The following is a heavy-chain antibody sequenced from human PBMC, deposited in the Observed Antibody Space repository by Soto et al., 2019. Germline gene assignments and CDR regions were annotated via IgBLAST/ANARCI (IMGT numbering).Heavy chain of an antibody. CDR1: GGSLLGYY. J-gene: IGHJ6*02. V-gene: IGHV4-4*07. D-gene: IGHD1-1*01. CDR3: ARDRLETETYGMDV. CDR2: IYNSGRT. Sequence: ETLSLTCTVSGGSLLGYYWSWIRQPAGKGLEWIGRIYNSGRTNNNPSLKSRVTMSVDMSKNQFSLKLSSVTAADTAIYYCARDRLETETYGMDVWGRGTTVTVSS.